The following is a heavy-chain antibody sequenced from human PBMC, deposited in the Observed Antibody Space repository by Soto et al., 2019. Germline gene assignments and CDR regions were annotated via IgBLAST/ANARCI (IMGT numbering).Heavy chain of an antibody. V-gene: IGHV3-23*01. CDR2: ISGRGGAT. CDR3: AKGRSFSRDAFDI. CDR1: GFTFSNYA. Sequence: EVQLLESGGGLVQPGGSLRVSCAASGFTFSNYAMNWVRQAPGKGLEWVSAISGRGGATFYAASVKGRFTISRDNSKNTLYLQLNSLRADDTAVYHCAKGRSFSRDAFDIWGQGTVVTVSS. J-gene: IGHJ3*02.